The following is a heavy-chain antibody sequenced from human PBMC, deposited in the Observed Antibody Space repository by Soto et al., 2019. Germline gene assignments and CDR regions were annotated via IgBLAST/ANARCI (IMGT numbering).Heavy chain of an antibody. J-gene: IGHJ6*02. CDR2: IYSGGST. CDR3: ARVSGSYYYGMDV. CDR1: GFTVSSNY. Sequence: GGSLRLSCAASGFTVSSNYMSWVRQAPGKGLEWVSVIYSGGSTNYADSVKGRFTISRDNSKNQLSLQMTSVTAADTAVYYCARVSGSYYYGMDVWGQGTTVTVSS. V-gene: IGHV3-53*01.